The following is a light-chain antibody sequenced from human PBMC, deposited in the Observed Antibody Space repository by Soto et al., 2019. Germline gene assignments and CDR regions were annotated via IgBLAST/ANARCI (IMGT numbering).Light chain of an antibody. V-gene: IGKV1-39*01. CDR1: QGISNY. Sequence: DMEMTQSPSSLSASVGDRVTITCRASQGISNYLNWYQHKPGKVPKLLIYAASSLQSGVPTRFSGSGSWADFALAINSRQPEDCATYYCQQSYGSPLTFGGGTKIEIK. CDR3: QQSYGSPLT. CDR2: AAS. J-gene: IGKJ4*01.